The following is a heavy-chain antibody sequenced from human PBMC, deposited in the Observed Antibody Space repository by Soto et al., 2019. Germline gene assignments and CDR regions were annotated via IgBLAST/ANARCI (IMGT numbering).Heavy chain of an antibody. CDR3: ARDPPPPDY. Sequence: QVQLVQSGAEVKKPGASVKVSCKASGYTFASYAISWMRQAPGQGLEWMGWISAYNGNTNYAQKLQGRVTMTTDTPTSTADMELTSLRSDGAAVYYCARDPPPPDYWGQGTLVTVSS. CDR1: GYTFASYA. V-gene: IGHV1-18*01. J-gene: IGHJ4*02. CDR2: ISAYNGNT.